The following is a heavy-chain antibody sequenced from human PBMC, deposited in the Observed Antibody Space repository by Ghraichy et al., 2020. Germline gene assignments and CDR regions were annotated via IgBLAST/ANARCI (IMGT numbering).Heavy chain of an antibody. Sequence: GESLNISCVASGFTFSSYSMNWVRQSPGKGLEWVSYITSSSRTIFYADSVKGRFTISRDNAQNSLYLQMNSLRDEDTAEYYCARGSRVVRFYYYDGMDVWGQGTTVTVSS. CDR1: GFTFSSYS. D-gene: IGHD4-23*01. CDR2: ITSSSRTI. J-gene: IGHJ6*02. V-gene: IGHV3-48*02. CDR3: ARGSRVVRFYYYDGMDV.